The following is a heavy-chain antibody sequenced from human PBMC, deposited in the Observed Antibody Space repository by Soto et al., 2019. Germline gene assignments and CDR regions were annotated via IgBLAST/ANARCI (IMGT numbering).Heavy chain of an antibody. CDR2: IGTAGDT. CDR1: GFTFSSYD. V-gene: IGHV3-13*01. CDR3: ARGYRKYSSSYYFDY. Sequence: GGSLRLSCAASGFTFSSYDMHWVRQATGKGLEWVSAIGTAGDTYYPGSVKGRFTISRENAKNSLYLQMNSLRAGDTAVYYCARGYRKYSSSYYFDYWGQGTLVTVSS. J-gene: IGHJ4*02. D-gene: IGHD6-6*01.